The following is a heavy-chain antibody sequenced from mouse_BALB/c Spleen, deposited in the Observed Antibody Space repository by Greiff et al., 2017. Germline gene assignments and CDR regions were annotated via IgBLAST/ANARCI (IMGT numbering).Heavy chain of an antibody. J-gene: IGHJ4*01. Sequence: EVHLVESGGGLVQPGGSRKLSCAASGFTFSSFGIHWVRQAPEKGLEWVAYISSGSSTIYYADTVKGRFTISRDNPKNTLFLQMTSLRSEDTAMYYCARPYYGSSYYAMDYWGQGTSVTVSS. D-gene: IGHD1-1*01. V-gene: IGHV5-17*02. CDR1: GFTFSSFG. CDR3: ARPYYGSSYYAMDY. CDR2: ISSGSSTI.